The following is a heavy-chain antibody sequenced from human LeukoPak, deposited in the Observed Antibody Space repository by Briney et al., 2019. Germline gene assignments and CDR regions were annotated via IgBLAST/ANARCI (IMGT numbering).Heavy chain of an antibody. CDR1: GFTFSSYG. D-gene: IGHD1-26*01. V-gene: IGHV3-33*01. J-gene: IGHJ4*02. CDR2: IWYDGSNK. CDR3: ASRGSYSSFDY. Sequence: GGSLRLSCAASGFTFSSYGMHWVRQAPGKGLEWVAVIWYDGSNKYYADSVKGRFTISRDNSKNTLYLQMSSLKPEDTAVYCCASRGSYSSFDYWGQGTLVTVSS.